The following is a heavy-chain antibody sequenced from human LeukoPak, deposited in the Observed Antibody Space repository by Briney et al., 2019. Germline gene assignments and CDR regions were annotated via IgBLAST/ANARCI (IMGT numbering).Heavy chain of an antibody. V-gene: IGHV1-18*01. CDR2: ISPYDGNT. J-gene: IGHJ6*02. D-gene: IGHD1-1*01. Sequence: ASVKVSCTASNYTFASYGLSWVRQAPGQGLQWVGWISPYDGNTDYAQRFQARVTMTIDRATRTVYMDLKRLRLDDTAVYYCVRVWPPNAVDRGMTYSYFNALDVWVQGTTVIVSS. CDR3: VRVWPPNAVDRGMTYSYFNALDV. CDR1: NYTFASYG.